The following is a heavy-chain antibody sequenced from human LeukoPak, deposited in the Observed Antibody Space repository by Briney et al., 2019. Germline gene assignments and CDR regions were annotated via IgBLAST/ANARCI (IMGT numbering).Heavy chain of an antibody. Sequence: KPSETLSLTCAVYGGSFRGYYGSGIRQPPGKGLEWSGEINHSGSTNYNPSLKSRVTISGDTSKNQFSLKLSSVTAADTAVYYCARGGLPAESPYYYYMDVWGKGTTVTISS. CDR2: INHSGST. D-gene: IGHD2-2*01. J-gene: IGHJ6*03. CDR1: GGSFRGYY. V-gene: IGHV4-34*01. CDR3: ARGGLPAESPYYYYMDV.